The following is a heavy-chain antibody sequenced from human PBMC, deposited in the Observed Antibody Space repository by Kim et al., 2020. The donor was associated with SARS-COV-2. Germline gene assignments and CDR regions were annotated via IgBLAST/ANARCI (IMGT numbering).Heavy chain of an antibody. Sequence: GGSLRLSCVVSGFTFSSNGMSWVRRAPGKGLEWVSVISGGGGVTYYVDSVKGRFTISRDNSKNTLYLQLNSLRAGDTAVYYCVKVAAAAVLLPFYYWGQG. D-gene: IGHD2-2*01. CDR1: GFTFSSNG. CDR2: ISGGGGVT. CDR3: VKVAAAAVLLPFYY. V-gene: IGHV3-23*01. J-gene: IGHJ4*02.